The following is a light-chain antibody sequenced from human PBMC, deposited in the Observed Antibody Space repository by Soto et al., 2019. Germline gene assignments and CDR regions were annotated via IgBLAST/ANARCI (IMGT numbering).Light chain of an antibody. CDR3: QQYNNWPRT. V-gene: IGKV3-15*01. Sequence: IVLTQSPGTLSVSPGERATLSCRASQSVSSNLAWYQQKLGQAPRLLIYGASTRATGISAKFSGSGSGTEFTLTISSLQSEDFAIYYCQQYNNWPRTFGQGTKVDI. J-gene: IGKJ1*01. CDR2: GAS. CDR1: QSVSSN.